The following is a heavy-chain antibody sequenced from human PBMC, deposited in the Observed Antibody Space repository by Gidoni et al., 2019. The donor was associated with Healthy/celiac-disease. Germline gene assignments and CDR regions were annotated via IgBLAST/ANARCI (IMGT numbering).Heavy chain of an antibody. J-gene: IGHJ4*02. CDR1: GFTFSRYW. CDR2: RKQDVSEK. D-gene: IGHD6-19*01. CDR3: ARGPGYSSGWSIADY. Sequence: EVQLVASGGGLVQPGGSLRLSCAASGFTFSRYWMSWVRQAPGKGLEWVANRKQDVSEKYYVDSVKGRFTISRDNAKNSLYLQMNSLRAEDTAVYYCARGPGYSSGWSIADYWGQGTLVTVSS. V-gene: IGHV3-7*03.